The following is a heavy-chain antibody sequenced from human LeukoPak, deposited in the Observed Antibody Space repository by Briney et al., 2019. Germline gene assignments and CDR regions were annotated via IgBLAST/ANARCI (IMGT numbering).Heavy chain of an antibody. J-gene: IGHJ4*02. Sequence: PGGSLRLSCAASGFTFSSYGMHWVRQAPGKGLEWVAVISYDGSNKYYAGSVKGRFTISRDNSKNTLYLQMNNLRAEDTAVYYCAKTGSGSSRWYWELDYWGQGTLVTVSS. D-gene: IGHD6-13*01. V-gene: IGHV3-30*18. CDR2: ISYDGSNK. CDR3: AKTGSGSSRWYWELDY. CDR1: GFTFSSYG.